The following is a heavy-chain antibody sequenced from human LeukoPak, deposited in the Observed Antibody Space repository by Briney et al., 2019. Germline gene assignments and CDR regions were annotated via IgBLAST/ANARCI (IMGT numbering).Heavy chain of an antibody. D-gene: IGHD2-2*02. CDR2: IYYSGST. V-gene: IGHV4-59*01. Sequence: SETLSLTCTVSGGSISSYYWSWIRQPPGKGLEWIGYIYYSGSTNYNPSLKSRVTISVDTSKNQFSPKLSSVTAADTAVYYCARAPGYCSSTSCYSTFKYDYWGQGTLVTVSS. CDR3: ARAPGYCSSTSCYSTFKYDY. J-gene: IGHJ4*02. CDR1: GGSISSYY.